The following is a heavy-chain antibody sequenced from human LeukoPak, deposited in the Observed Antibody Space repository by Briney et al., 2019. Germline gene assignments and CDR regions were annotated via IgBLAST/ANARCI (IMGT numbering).Heavy chain of an antibody. Sequence: GESLKISCKGSGYSFTSYWIGWVRQMPGKGLEWMGIIYPGDSDTRYSPSFQGQVTISADKSISTAYLQWSSLKASDTAMYYCARRSFGWNVYTPESWFDPWGQGTLVTVSS. CDR3: ARRSFGWNVYTPESWFDP. D-gene: IGHD1-1*01. V-gene: IGHV5-51*01. CDR2: IYPGDSDT. J-gene: IGHJ5*02. CDR1: GYSFTSYW.